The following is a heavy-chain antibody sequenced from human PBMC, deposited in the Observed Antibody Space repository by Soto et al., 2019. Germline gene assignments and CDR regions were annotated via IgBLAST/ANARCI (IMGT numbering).Heavy chain of an antibody. CDR2: IYPGDSDT. D-gene: IGHD2-15*01. CDR1: GYSFTSYW. V-gene: IGHV5-51*01. CDR3: ARLLFNRGHCSGGSCNGGYYYYYGMDV. Sequence: PGESLKISCKGSGYSFTSYWIGWVRQMPGKGLEWMGIIYPGDSDTRYSPSFQGRVTISADKSISTAYLQWSSLKASDTAMYYCARLLFNRGHCSGGSCNGGYYYYYGMDVWGQGTTVTVSS. J-gene: IGHJ6*02.